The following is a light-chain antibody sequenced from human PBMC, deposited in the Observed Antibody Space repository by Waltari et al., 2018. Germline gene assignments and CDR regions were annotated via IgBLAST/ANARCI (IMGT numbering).Light chain of an antibody. J-gene: IGLJ2*01. Sequence: SYALTQPPSVSVSPGQTVSVSCSGNNLEDKYVCWYQQKQGQSPVLVMYQDTRRPSGIPERFSGSNSGNTATLTITGTQSMDEADYYCQAWDSSTVVFGGGTKLTVL. CDR1: NLEDKY. V-gene: IGLV3-1*01. CDR3: QAWDSSTVV. CDR2: QDT.